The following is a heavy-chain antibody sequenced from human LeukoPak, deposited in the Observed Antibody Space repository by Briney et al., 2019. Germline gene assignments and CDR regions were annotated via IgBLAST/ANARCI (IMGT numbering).Heavy chain of an antibody. CDR1: GGSISSGGYY. Sequence: SETLSLTCTVSGGSISSGGYYWSWIRQPPGKGLEWIGYIYHSGSTYYNPSLKSRVTISIDASKNQFSLRLSSVTAADTAVYYCTRGGELMNFWGQGTLVTVSS. D-gene: IGHD1-26*01. CDR3: TRGGELMNF. J-gene: IGHJ4*02. V-gene: IGHV4-30-2*01. CDR2: IYHSGST.